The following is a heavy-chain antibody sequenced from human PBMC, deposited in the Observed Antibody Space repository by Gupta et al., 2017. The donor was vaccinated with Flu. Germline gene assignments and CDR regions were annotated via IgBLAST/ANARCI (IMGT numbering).Heavy chain of an antibody. V-gene: IGHV3-66*02. D-gene: IGHD3-3*02. CDR1: GFTVSSNY. CDR3: AKGAASIDN. Sequence: EVQLVESGGGLVQPGGSLRLSCTASGFTVSSNYMSWVRQAPGKGLEWVSFIYIDGSTYYADSVKGRFTISRDKSENTLYLQMNSLRAEDTAVYYCAKGAASIDNWGQGTLVTVSS. J-gene: IGHJ4*02. CDR2: IYIDGST.